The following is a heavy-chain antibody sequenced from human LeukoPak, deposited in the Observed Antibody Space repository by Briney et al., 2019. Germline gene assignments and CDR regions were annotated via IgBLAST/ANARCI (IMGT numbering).Heavy chain of an antibody. CDR1: TSR. D-gene: IGHD5-12*01. V-gene: IGHV1-18*01. CDR2: IGTYGGDT. J-gene: IGHJ4*02. CDR3: ARRFSGPHGVVVDY. Sequence: EASVKVSCKATSRISWVRQAPGQGLEWMGWIGTYGGDTYYAQKFQGRITVTTDTSTSTVYMELRNLRSDDTAVYYCARRFSGPHGVVVDYWGQGTLVTVSS.